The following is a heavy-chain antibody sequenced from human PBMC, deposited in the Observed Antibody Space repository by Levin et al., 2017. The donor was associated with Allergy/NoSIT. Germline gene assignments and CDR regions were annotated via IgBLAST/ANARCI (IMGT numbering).Heavy chain of an antibody. D-gene: IGHD2-21*01. CDR2: IYYSGST. CDR3: ARGHIVPLGWFDP. J-gene: IGHJ5*02. V-gene: IGHV4-30-4*01. Sequence: SQTLSLTCTVSGGSISSGDYYWSWIRQPPGKGLEWIGYIYYSGSTYYNPSLKSRVTISVDTSKNQFSLKLSSVTAADTAVYYCARGHIVPLGWFDPWGQGTLVTVSS. CDR1: GGSISSGDYY.